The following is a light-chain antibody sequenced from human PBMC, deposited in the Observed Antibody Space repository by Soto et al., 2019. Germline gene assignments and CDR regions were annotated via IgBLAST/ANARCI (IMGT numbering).Light chain of an antibody. CDR2: GAS. J-gene: IGKJ2*01. CDR3: QQYNDWPPLYT. CDR1: QSVYGN. Sequence: EIVMTQSPATLSVSPGEGATLSCRASQSVYGNLAWYQQKHGQPPRLLIYGASIRATGVPARFSGSGSGTEFTLTFSSLQSEDFAIYYCQQYNDWPPLYTFGQGTKLEIK. V-gene: IGKV3D-15*01.